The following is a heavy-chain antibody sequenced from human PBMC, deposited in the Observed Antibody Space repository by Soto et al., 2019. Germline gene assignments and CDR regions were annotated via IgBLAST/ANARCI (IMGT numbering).Heavy chain of an antibody. D-gene: IGHD2-21*02. J-gene: IGHJ6*02. CDR2: IYYSGST. CDR1: GGSISSSSYY. V-gene: IGHV4-39*02. CDR3: ASAYCAGDCFKGYYGMDV. Sequence: SSETLSLTCTVSGGSISSSSYYLAWIRQPPGKGLEWIGSIYYSGSTFYNPSLKSRVTISVDTSKRHFSLKLTSVTAADTAMYYCASAYCAGDCFKGYYGMDVWGRGTTVTVSS.